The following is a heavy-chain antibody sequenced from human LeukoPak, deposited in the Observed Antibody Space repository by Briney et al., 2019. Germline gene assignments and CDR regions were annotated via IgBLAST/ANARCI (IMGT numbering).Heavy chain of an antibody. CDR1: GYTFTGYY. J-gene: IGHJ4*02. CDR3: ARDTDDFWSGYYTGTFDY. Sequence: GASVKVSCKASGYTFTGYYMHWVRQAPGQGLEWMGWINPNSGGTNYAQKFQGRVTMTRDTSISTAYMELSRLRSDDTAVYYCARDTDDFWSGYYTGTFDYWGQGTLVTVSS. CDR2: INPNSGGT. D-gene: IGHD3-3*01. V-gene: IGHV1-2*02.